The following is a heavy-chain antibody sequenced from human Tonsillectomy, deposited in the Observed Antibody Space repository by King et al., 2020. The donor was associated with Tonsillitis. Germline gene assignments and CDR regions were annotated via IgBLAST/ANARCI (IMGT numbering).Heavy chain of an antibody. J-gene: IGHJ4*02. D-gene: IGHD1-7*01. CDR1: GFTFSNYW. V-gene: IGHV3-7*03. CDR2: LKKDGSEK. Sequence: VQLVESGGGLVQPGGSLRLSCTASGFTFSNYWMSWVRQAPGKGLEWVANLKKDGSEKFYVDSVRGRFTISRDNAKNTLYLQMNSLSAEDTAVYYCARGTGTTPPSIWGQGTLVTVSS. CDR3: ARGTGTTPPSI.